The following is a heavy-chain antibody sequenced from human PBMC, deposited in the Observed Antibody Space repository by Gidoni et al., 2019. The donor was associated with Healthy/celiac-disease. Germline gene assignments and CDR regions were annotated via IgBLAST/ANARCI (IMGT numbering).Heavy chain of an antibody. V-gene: IGHV3-23*01. Sequence: EVQLLESGGGLVQPGGSLRLSCSASGFTFSSYAMSWVRQAPGKGLEWVSAISGSGGSTYYADSVKGRFTISRDNSKNTLYLQMNSLRAEDTAVYYCAKISTQRIPVEATVTLGGGFDYWGQGTLVTVSS. J-gene: IGHJ4*02. CDR3: AKISTQRIPVEATVTLGGGFDY. D-gene: IGHD4-17*01. CDR1: GFTFSSYA. CDR2: ISGSGGST.